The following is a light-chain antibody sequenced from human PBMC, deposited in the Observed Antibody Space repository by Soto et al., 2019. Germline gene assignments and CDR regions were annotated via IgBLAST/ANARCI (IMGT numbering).Light chain of an antibody. J-gene: IGKJ3*01. CDR2: AAS. CDR3: EKYSSVPV. V-gene: IGKV1-27*01. CDR1: QGIRNF. Sequence: DIQMTQSPTSLSASVVDRVTITCRESQGIRNFVAWYQQKPGKAPTLLIYAASTLQSGVPSRFSGSGSGTDFTLTINSLQPEDVATYSCEKYSSVPVFGPGTKVEI.